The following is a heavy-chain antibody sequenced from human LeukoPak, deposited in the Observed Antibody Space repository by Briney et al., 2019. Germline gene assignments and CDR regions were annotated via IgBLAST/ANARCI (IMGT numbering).Heavy chain of an antibody. Sequence: SETLSLTCTVSGGSISSSSYYWGWIRQAPGKGLEWIATIYHSGSTYYNPSLQSRVTISVDTSKNQFSLKLSSVTAADTAVYYCARAVRGGSSRPVDYWGQGTLVTVSS. CDR2: IYHSGST. D-gene: IGHD3-16*01. CDR3: ARAVRGGSSRPVDY. J-gene: IGHJ4*02. CDR1: GGSISSSSYY. V-gene: IGHV4-39*07.